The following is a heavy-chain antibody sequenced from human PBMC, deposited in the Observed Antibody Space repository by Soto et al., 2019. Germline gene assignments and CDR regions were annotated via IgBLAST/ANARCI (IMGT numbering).Heavy chain of an antibody. CDR2: IYHSGAT. V-gene: IGHV4-30-2*01. Sequence: QVQLQESGSGLVKPSQTLVLTCTVSGDSISRDGSSWSWLRQPPGKGLEWIGYIYHSGATYYNPSLKSRVTTYVDKSKNQFSLSLASVTAADTAVYYCAREMSYYFDSWGHGTLVNVSS. J-gene: IGHJ4*01. CDR3: AREMSYYFDS. CDR1: GDSISRDGSS.